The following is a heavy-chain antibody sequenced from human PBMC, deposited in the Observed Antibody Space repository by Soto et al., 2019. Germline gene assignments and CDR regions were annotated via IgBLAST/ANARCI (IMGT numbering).Heavy chain of an antibody. Sequence: SETLSLTCAVYGGSFSGYYWSWIRQPPGKGLEWIGEINHSGSTNYNPSLKSRVTISVDTSKNQFSLKLSSVTAADTAVYYCARGLPRGDGSGSYYNGYNWFDPWGQGTLVTVSS. CDR3: ARGLPRGDGSGSYYNGYNWFDP. V-gene: IGHV4-34*01. D-gene: IGHD3-10*01. J-gene: IGHJ5*02. CDR1: GGSFSGYY. CDR2: INHSGST.